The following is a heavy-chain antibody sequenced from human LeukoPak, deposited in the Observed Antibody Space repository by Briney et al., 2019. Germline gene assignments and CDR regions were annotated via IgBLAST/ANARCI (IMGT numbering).Heavy chain of an antibody. CDR1: GGSFSGYY. CDR2: INHSGST. Sequence: PSETLSLTCAVYGGSFSGYYWSWIRQPPGKGLEWIGEINHSGSTNYNPSLKSRVTISVDTSKNQFSLKLSSVTAAGTAVYYCASSLGDCSSTSCYTFDYWGQGTLVTVSS. CDR3: ASSLGDCSSTSCYTFDY. V-gene: IGHV4-34*01. D-gene: IGHD2-2*02. J-gene: IGHJ4*02.